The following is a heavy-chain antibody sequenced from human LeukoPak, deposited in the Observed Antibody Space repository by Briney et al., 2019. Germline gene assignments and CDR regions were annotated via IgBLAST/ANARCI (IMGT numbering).Heavy chain of an antibody. CDR2: IYYSGST. Sequence: SETLSLTCTVSGGSISSYYWSWIRQPAGKGLEWIGYIYYSGSTNYNPSLKSRVTISVDTSKNQFSLKLNSVTAADTAVYYCARDHSSGWYRGAFDIWGQGTMVTVSS. CDR3: ARDHSSGWYRGAFDI. CDR1: GGSISSYY. D-gene: IGHD6-19*01. J-gene: IGHJ3*02. V-gene: IGHV4-59*01.